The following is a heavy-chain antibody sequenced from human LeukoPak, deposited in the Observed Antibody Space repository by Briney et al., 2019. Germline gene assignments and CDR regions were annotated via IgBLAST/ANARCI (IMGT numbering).Heavy chain of an antibody. J-gene: IGHJ4*02. CDR2: ISSNGGRT. Sequence: GGSLRLSCAASGFTFSSFAMHWVRQPPGKGLEYVSAISSNGGRTYYANSVKGRFTISRDNSKNTLYLQMGSLRAEDMAVYYCARELCSGILDWGQGTLVTVSS. V-gene: IGHV3-64*01. CDR1: GFTFSSFA. CDR3: ARELCSGILD. D-gene: IGHD3-10*02.